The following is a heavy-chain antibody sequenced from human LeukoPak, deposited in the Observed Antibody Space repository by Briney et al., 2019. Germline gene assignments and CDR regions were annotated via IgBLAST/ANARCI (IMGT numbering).Heavy chain of an antibody. J-gene: IGHJ5*02. CDR3: AGQYSSSWPPMGWFDP. CDR2: IYYSGST. CDR1: GGSISSSSYY. Sequence: NTSETLSLTCTVSGGSISSSSYYWGWIRQPPGKGLEWIGSIYYSGSTYYNPSLKSRVTISVDTSKNQFSLKLSSVTAADTAVYYCAGQYSSSWPPMGWFDPWGQGTLVTVSS. V-gene: IGHV4-39*07. D-gene: IGHD6-13*01.